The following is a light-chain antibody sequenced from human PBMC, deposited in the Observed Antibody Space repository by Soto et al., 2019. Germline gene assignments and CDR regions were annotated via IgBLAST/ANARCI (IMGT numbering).Light chain of an antibody. J-gene: IGKJ2*01. CDR1: RGISSS. CDR3: QRYNSAPNT. Sequence: DVQMTQSPSSLSASVGDRVTITCRASRGISSSLAWYQQKPGKVPKLLIYAASTFHAGVQSRFSGSGSGTFFTLNINSRQPEDVATYYCQRYNSAPNTFGRGTRLEIK. V-gene: IGKV1-27*01. CDR2: AAS.